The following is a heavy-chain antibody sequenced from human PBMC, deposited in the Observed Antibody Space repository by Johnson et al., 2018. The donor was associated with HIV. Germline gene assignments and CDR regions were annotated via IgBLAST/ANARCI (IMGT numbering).Heavy chain of an antibody. V-gene: IGHV3-30*03. CDR2: ISYDGSNK. CDR1: GFTFSSYG. J-gene: IGHJ3*02. CDR3: ARVIMTVVGGDAFDI. Sequence: QMQLVESGGGLVKPGGSLRLSCAASGFTFSSYGMHWVRQAPGKGLEWVAVISYDGSNKYYADSVKGRFTISRDNSKNTLYLQMKSLRAEDTALYHCARVIMTVVGGDAFDIWGQGTMVTVSS. D-gene: IGHD3-22*01.